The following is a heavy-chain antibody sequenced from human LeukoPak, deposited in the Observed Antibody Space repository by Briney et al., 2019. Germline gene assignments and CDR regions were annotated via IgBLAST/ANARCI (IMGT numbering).Heavy chain of an antibody. Sequence: GGSLRLSCAASGFTFSSYGMHWVRQAPGKGPEWVAVISYDGSNKYYADSVKGRFTISRDNSKNTLYLQMNSLRAEDTAVYYCAKGAKFVWAVPAGYWGQGTLVTVSS. CDR2: ISYDGSNK. J-gene: IGHJ4*02. CDR1: GFTFSSYG. V-gene: IGHV3-30*18. D-gene: IGHD6-19*01. CDR3: AKGAKFVWAVPAGY.